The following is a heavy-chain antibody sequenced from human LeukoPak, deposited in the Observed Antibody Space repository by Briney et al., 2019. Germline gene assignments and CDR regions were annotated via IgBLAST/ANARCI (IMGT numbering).Heavy chain of an antibody. CDR1: GGSISSTSYY. J-gene: IGHJ4*02. CDR2: ISFSEST. Sequence: PSETLSLTCTVSGGSISSTSYYFWGWIRQPPGKGLEWIGSISFSESTYYNPSLKSRVTRSVDTSKNQFSLKLSSVTAADTAVYYCARQAPRGRYFDWGQGTLVTVSS. CDR3: ARQAPRGRYFD. D-gene: IGHD3-9*01. V-gene: IGHV4-39*01.